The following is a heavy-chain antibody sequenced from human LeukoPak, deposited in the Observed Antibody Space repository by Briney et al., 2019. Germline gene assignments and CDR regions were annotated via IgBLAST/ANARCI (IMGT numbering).Heavy chain of an antibody. CDR2: IRYDGSNK. D-gene: IGHD6-13*01. Sequence: PGGSLRLSCAASGFTFSSYGMHWVRQAPGKGLEWVAFIRYDGSNKYYADSVKGRFTISRDNSKNTLYLQMNSLRAEDTAVYYCAKDLYSRSGPVDYWGQGTLVTVSS. CDR1: GFTFSSYG. J-gene: IGHJ4*02. CDR3: AKDLYSRSGPVDY. V-gene: IGHV3-30*02.